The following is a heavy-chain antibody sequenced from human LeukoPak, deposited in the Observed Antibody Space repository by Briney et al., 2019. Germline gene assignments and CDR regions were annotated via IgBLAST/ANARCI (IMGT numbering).Heavy chain of an antibody. CDR1: GFTVSSDY. J-gene: IGHJ4*02. V-gene: IGHV3-66*01. CDR3: ARRFDY. Sequence: PGGSLRLSCAASGFTVSSDYMSWVRQAPGKGLEWVSVIFRGGNTYYADSVKGRFTISRDNAKNTLYLQMNSLRAEDTAVYYCARRFDYWGQGTLVTVSS. CDR2: IFRGGNT.